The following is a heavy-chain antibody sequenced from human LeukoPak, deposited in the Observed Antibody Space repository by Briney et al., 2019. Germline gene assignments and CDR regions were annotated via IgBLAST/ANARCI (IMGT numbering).Heavy chain of an antibody. V-gene: IGHV1-18*01. D-gene: IGHD5-12*01. CDR2: ISAYNGNA. CDR3: ARGSGYSGYDYTFDY. CDR1: GYTFMKYG. J-gene: IGHJ4*02. Sequence: ASVKVSCKTSGYTFMKYGIIWVRQAPGQGPEWMGWISAYNGNAKYAQNVQDRLTMTIDTSTSTVYMELRSLRSDDTAVYYCARGSGYSGYDYTFDYWGQGTLVTVSS.